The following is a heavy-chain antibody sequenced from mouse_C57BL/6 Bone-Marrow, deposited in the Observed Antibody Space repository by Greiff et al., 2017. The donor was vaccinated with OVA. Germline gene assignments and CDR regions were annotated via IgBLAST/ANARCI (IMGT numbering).Heavy chain of an antibody. V-gene: IGHV1-81*01. CDR3: AREGSSGYKGY. CDR2: IYPRSGNT. CDR1: GYTFTSYG. D-gene: IGHD3-2*02. Sequence: VQLVESGAELARPGASVKLSCKASGYTFTSYGISWVKQRTGQGLEWIGEIYPRSGNTYYNEKFKGKATLTADKSSSTAYMELRSLTSEDTAVYFCAREGSSGYKGYWGQGTTLTVSS. J-gene: IGHJ2*01.